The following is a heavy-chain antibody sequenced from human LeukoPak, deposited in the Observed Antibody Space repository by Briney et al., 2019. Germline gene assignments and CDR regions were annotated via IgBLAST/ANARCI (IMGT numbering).Heavy chain of an antibody. Sequence: ASVKVSCKASGYTFTCYYMHWVRQAPGQGLEWMGWINPNSGGTNYAQKFQGRVTMTRDTSISTAYMDLSRLRSDDTAVYYCVRDSSILSGDYYYYMDVWAKGTTVTVSS. CDR1: GYTFTCYY. CDR2: INPNSGGT. D-gene: IGHD4-11*01. CDR3: VRDSSILSGDYYYYMDV. J-gene: IGHJ6*03. V-gene: IGHV1-2*02.